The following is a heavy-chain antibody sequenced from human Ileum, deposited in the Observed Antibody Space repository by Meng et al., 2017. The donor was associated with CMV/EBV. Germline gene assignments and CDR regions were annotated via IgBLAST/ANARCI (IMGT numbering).Heavy chain of an antibody. CDR3: AKTLPADYFDF. D-gene: IGHD2-2*01. CDR1: SITIKTSC. Sequence: SITIKTSCCCAIRQPQGGGLECISSIYSSGGTYYNPSLKSRVTISLDTSKKQLSLKLSSVTAADTAVYYCAKTLPADYFDFWGQGSLVTVSS. CDR2: IYSSGGT. J-gene: IGHJ4*02. V-gene: IGHV4-39*07.